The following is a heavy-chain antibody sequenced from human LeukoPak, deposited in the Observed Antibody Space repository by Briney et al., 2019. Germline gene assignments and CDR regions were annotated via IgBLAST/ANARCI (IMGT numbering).Heavy chain of an antibody. CDR1: GGSFSGYY. CDR2: INHSGYT. CDR3: VQAGYGGNSEYFFHY. Sequence: SETLSLTCALYGGSFSGYYWSWIRQSPGKGLEWIGQINHSGYTNYKPSLKSRVTMSVDTSKNQFSLKLISMTAADTAVYYCVQAGYGGNSEYFFHYWGQGTLVTVSS. D-gene: IGHD4-23*01. J-gene: IGHJ4*02. V-gene: IGHV4-34*03.